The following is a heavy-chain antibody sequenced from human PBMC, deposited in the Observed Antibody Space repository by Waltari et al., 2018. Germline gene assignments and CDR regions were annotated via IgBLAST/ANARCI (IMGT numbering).Heavy chain of an antibody. CDR1: GFTSSSYW. V-gene: IGHV3-74*01. Sequence: EVQLVESGGGLVQPGGSLRLSCAASGFTSSSYWMHWFRQAPGKGLVWVSDINTDGSTTNYADSVKGRFTISRDNARNTLYLQMDSLRAEETAVYYCVIGAQHVSNWYASEYFQHWGQGTLVTVSS. D-gene: IGHD6-13*01. J-gene: IGHJ1*01. CDR3: VIGAQHVSNWYASEYFQH. CDR2: INTDGSTT.